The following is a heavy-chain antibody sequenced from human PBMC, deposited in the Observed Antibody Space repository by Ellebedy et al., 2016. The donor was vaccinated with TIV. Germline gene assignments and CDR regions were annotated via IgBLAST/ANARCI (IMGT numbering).Heavy chain of an antibody. CDR1: GGPFSSYA. V-gene: IGHV1-69*04. CDR2: IIPILDIA. CDR3: ARSHFGGTYGMDV. Sequence: AASVKVSCKASGGPFSSYAISWVRQPPGQGLEWMGRIIPILDIANYAQKFQGRVTITADKSTSTASMELSSLRSEDTAVYFCARSHFGGTYGMDVWGQGTTVTVSS. D-gene: IGHD3-16*01. J-gene: IGHJ6*02.